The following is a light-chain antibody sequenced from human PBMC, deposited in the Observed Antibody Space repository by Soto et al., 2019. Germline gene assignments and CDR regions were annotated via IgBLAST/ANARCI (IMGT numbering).Light chain of an antibody. Sequence: DIQMTQSPSSLSASVGDRVTITCQASQDISNYLNWYQQKPGKAPKLLIYDASNLETGVPSRFSGSGYGTDFTFTISSLQPEDVATYYCQQYDYLPGITFGQGTRLEIK. CDR2: DAS. CDR1: QDISNY. J-gene: IGKJ5*01. CDR3: QQYDYLPGIT. V-gene: IGKV1-33*01.